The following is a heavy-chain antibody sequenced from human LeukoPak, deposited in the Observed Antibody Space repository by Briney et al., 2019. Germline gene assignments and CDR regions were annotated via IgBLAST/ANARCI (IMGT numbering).Heavy chain of an antibody. CDR2: ISAYNGNT. V-gene: IGHV1-18*01. D-gene: IGHD6-19*01. J-gene: IGHJ4*02. Sequence: GASVKVSCKASGYTFTSYVMQWVRQAPGQGLECMGWISAYNGNTNYAQKFQGRVTMTTDTSTSTAYMELRSLRSDDTAVYYCARVPGYSSGWYPIDYWGQGTLVTVSS. CDR3: ARVPGYSSGWYPIDY. CDR1: GYTFTSYV.